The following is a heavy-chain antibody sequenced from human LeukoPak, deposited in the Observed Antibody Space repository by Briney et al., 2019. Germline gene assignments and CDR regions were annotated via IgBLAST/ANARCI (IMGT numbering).Heavy chain of an antibody. J-gene: IGHJ4*02. CDR2: IGGSDGST. CDR1: GFTFSSYA. CDR3: TREPGYSIGWGIDN. D-gene: IGHD6-19*01. V-gene: IGHV3-23*01. Sequence: PGGSLRLSCAASGFTFSSYAMSWVRQAPEKGLEWVSTIGGSDGSTDYADSAKGRFTISRDNFKNSLYLQMKSLRVEDTAVYYCTREPGYSIGWGIDNWGQGTLVTVSS.